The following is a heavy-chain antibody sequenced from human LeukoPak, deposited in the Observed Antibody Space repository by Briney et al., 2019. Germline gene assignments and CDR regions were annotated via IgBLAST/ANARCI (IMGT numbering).Heavy chain of an antibody. J-gene: IGHJ4*02. V-gene: IGHV3-23*01. Sequence: GGSLRLSCAASGFTFSSYAMSWVRQAPGKGLEWVSAISGSGGSTYYADSVKGRFTISRDTSKNTLYLQMNSLRAEDTAVYYCAKGRGYSGYDFENWYYFDYWGQGTLVTVSS. CDR1: GFTFSSYA. CDR3: AKGRGYSGYDFENWYYFDY. D-gene: IGHD5-12*01. CDR2: ISGSGGST.